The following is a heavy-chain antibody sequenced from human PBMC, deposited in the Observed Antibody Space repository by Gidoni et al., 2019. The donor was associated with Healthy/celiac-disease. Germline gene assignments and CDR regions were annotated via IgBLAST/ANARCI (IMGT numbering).Heavy chain of an antibody. D-gene: IGHD3-22*01. CDR1: GGTFSSYA. Sequence: QVQLVQSGAEVKQPGSSVKVSCKASGGTFSSYAISWVRQAPGQGLDWMGGIIPIFGTANYAQKFQGRVTITADKSTSTAYMELSSLRSEDTAVYYCASALYYYDSSGYEYVQHWGQGTLVTVSS. V-gene: IGHV1-69*06. J-gene: IGHJ1*01. CDR2: IIPIFGTA. CDR3: ASALYYYDSSGYEYVQH.